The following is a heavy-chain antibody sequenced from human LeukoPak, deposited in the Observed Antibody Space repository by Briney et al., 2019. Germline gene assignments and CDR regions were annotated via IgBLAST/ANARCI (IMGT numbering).Heavy chain of an antibody. CDR2: IWYGGSNK. D-gene: IGHD6-13*01. CDR1: GFTFSSYG. CDR3: AKDFFRYSSSWYMDY. V-gene: IGHV3-30*02. Sequence: GGSLRLSCAASGFTFSSYGMHWVRQAPGKGLEWVAVIWYGGSNKYYADSVKGRFTISRDNSKNTLYLQMNSLRAEDTAVYYCAKDFFRYSSSWYMDYWGQGTLVTVSS. J-gene: IGHJ4*02.